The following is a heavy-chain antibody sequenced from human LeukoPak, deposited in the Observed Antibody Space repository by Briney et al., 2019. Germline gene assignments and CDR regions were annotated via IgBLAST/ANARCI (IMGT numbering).Heavy chain of an antibody. CDR2: IIPIFGTA. V-gene: IGHV1-69*13. Sequence: GASVKVSCKASGYTFTSYAMNWVRQAPGQGLEWMGGIIPIFGTANYAQKFQGRVTITADESTSTAYMELSSLRSEDTAVYYCAREGLVSPTRYYYYMDVWGKGTTVTVSS. CDR1: GYTFTSYA. J-gene: IGHJ6*03. D-gene: IGHD3-3*01. CDR3: AREGLVSPTRYYYYMDV.